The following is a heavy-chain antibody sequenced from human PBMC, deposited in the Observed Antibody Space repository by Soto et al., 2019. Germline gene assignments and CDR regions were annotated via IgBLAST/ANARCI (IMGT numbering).Heavy chain of an antibody. CDR2: IYYSGST. CDR1: GGSISSGEDY. CDR3: ARDFAPPSVSGDPYNWFDP. D-gene: IGHD6-25*01. J-gene: IGHJ5*02. Sequence: SETLSLTCTVSGGSISSGEDYWSWIRQPPGKGLEWIWYIYYSGSTHYNPSLKSRVTIAVDTSKNQFSLNLSSVTAADTAVYYCARDFAPPSVSGDPYNWFDPWGQGTLVTVSS. V-gene: IGHV4-30-4*01.